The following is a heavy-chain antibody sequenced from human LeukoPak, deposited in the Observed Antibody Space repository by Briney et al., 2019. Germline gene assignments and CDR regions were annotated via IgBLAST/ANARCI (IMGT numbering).Heavy chain of an antibody. CDR3: AKDLKFGGNSGLLYDY. Sequence: GGSLRLSCAASGFTFSSYAMSWVRQAPGKGLEWVSAISGSGGSTYYADSVKGRFTISRDNSKNTLYLQMNSLRAEDTAVYYCAKDLKFGGNSGLLYDYWGQGTLVTVSS. D-gene: IGHD4-23*01. V-gene: IGHV3-23*01. CDR1: GFTFSSYA. CDR2: ISGSGGST. J-gene: IGHJ4*02.